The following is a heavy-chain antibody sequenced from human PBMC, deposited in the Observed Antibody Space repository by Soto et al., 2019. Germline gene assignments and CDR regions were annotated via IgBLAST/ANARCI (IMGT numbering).Heavy chain of an antibody. D-gene: IGHD2-15*01. CDR2: IIPIFGTA. CDR3: ARAGGMVDYYGMDV. Sequence: QVQLVQSGAEVKKPGSSVKVSCKASGDTFSSYAISWVRQAPGQGLEWMGGIIPIFGTANYAQKFQGRVTITADESTSTAYMELSSLRSEDTAVYYCARAGGMVDYYGMDVWGQGTTVTVSS. V-gene: IGHV1-69*01. J-gene: IGHJ6*02. CDR1: GDTFSSYA.